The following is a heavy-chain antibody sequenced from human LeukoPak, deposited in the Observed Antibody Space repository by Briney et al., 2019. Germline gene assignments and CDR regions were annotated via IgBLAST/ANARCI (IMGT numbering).Heavy chain of an antibody. CDR3: ARGLPVVPAAIPRGYYYYYGMDV. CDR2: IIPIFGTA. Sequence: SVKVSCKASGGTFSSYAISWVRQAPGQGLEWMGGIIPIFGTANYAQKFQGRVTITADESTSTAYVELSSLRSEDTAVYYCARGLPVVPAAIPRGYYYYYGMDVWGKGTTVTVSS. V-gene: IGHV1-69*01. J-gene: IGHJ6*04. CDR1: GGTFSSYA. D-gene: IGHD2-2*01.